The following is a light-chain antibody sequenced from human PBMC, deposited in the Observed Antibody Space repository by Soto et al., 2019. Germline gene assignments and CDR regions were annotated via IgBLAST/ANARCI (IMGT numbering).Light chain of an antibody. CDR2: GAS. J-gene: IGKJ2*01. CDR3: QQYSEWPYT. CDR1: QSIGII. V-gene: IGKV3-15*01. Sequence: EIVMTQSPATLSVAPGERATLSCRASQSIGIILAWYQQRPGQAPRLLIYGASTRASGLPARFSGSGSGTEFTLTIRSLQSEDLGVYDCQQYSEWPYTFGQGSKLEIK.